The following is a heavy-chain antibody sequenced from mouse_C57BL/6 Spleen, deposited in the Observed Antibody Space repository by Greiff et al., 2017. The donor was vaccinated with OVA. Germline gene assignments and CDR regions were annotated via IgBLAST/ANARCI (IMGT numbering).Heavy chain of an antibody. CDR3: ARYDRDAHWYFDV. J-gene: IGHJ1*03. CDR1: GFTFTDYY. CDR2: LRNNDNGYTT. D-gene: IGHD3-1*01. Sequence: EVQGVESGGGLVQPGGSLSLSCAASGFTFTDYYMSWVRQPPGKALERLGILRNNDNGYTTEHSAFVKGRFTISRDNSQRILYRQMNALRAEDRATYYCARYDRDAHWYFDVWGTGTTVTVTT. V-gene: IGHV7-3*01.